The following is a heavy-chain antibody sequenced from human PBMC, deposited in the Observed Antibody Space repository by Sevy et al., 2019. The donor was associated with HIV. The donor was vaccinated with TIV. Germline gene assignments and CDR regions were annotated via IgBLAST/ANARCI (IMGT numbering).Heavy chain of an antibody. Sequence: GGSLRLSCAASGFTFSSYAMSWVRQAPGKGLEWVSAISGSGGSTYYADSVKGRFTISRDNSKNTLYLQMNSLRAEDTAVYYCAKDLVSSDALLVITTNDAFDIWGQGTMVTVSS. CDR1: GFTFSSYA. V-gene: IGHV3-23*01. J-gene: IGHJ3*02. D-gene: IGHD3-22*01. CDR3: AKDLVSSDALLVITTNDAFDI. CDR2: ISGSGGST.